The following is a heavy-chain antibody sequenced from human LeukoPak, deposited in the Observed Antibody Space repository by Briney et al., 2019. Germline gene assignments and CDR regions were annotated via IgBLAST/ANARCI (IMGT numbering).Heavy chain of an antibody. V-gene: IGHV3-74*01. CDR3: ARGRPHGSDY. CDR1: GFTFSSYW. CDR2: IASDGNNR. Sequence: GGSLRLPCAASGFTFSSYWMNWVRQVPGKGLVWVSRIASDGNNRDYADSVKGRFTISRDNAKNTLYLQMNSLRVEDTAVYYCARGRPHGSDYWGQGTLVTVSS. J-gene: IGHJ4*02. D-gene: IGHD2-15*01.